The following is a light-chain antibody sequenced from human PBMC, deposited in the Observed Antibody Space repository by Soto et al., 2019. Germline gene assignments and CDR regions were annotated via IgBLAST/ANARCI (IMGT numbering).Light chain of an antibody. V-gene: IGKV4-1*01. CDR3: QQYYSTPWT. CDR2: WAS. J-gene: IGKJ1*01. CDR1: QSVLYSSNNKNY. Sequence: DIVMTQSPDSLAVSLGERATINCKSSQSVLYSSNNKNYLAWYQQKPGQPPKLLIYWASTRVSGVPDRFSGRGSGTDFTLTISSLQAEDVAVYYCQQYYSTPWTFGQGTKVEIK.